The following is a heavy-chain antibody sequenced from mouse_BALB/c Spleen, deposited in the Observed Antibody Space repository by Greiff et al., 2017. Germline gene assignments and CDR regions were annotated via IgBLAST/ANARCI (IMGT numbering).Heavy chain of an antibody. D-gene: IGHD1-2*01. CDR2: IYPGSGST. Sequence: LQQPGSELVRPGASVKLSCKASGYTFTSYWMHWVKQRPGQGLEWIGNIYPGSGSTNYDEKFKSKATLTVDTSSSTAYMQLSSLTSEDSAVYYCARSANAHAWFAYWGQGTLVTVSA. CDR3: ARSANAHAWFAY. V-gene: IGHV1S22*01. CDR1: GYTFTSYW. J-gene: IGHJ3*01.